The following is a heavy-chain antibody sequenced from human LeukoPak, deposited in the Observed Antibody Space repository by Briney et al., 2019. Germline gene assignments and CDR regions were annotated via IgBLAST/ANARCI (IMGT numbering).Heavy chain of an antibody. J-gene: IGHJ4*02. CDR1: GFVFNSHS. CDR2: ISGNGGST. Sequence: GGSLRLSCAASGFVFNSHSMHWVRQAPGKGLECVSAISGNGGSTYYANSVKGRFTISRDNSKNTLYLQMGSLRGEDTALYYCAREEPAGSTDYWGQGTLDTVSS. CDR3: AREEPAGSTDY. V-gene: IGHV3-64*01. D-gene: IGHD1-14*01.